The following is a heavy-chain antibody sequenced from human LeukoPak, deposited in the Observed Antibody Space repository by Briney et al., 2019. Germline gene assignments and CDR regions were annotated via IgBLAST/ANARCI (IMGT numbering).Heavy chain of an antibody. V-gene: IGHV4-59*01. J-gene: IGHJ4*02. D-gene: IGHD3-22*01. CDR2: IYYSGST. Sequence: SETLSLTCTVPGYYISSYYWSWLRQPPGKGLERLGYIYYSGSTNYNPSLKSRVTISVDTSKNQFSLKLSSVTAADTAVYYCARGSYYYDSSGYSETGEIDWGQGTLVTVSS. CDR1: GYYISSYY. CDR3: ARGSYYYDSSGYSETGEID.